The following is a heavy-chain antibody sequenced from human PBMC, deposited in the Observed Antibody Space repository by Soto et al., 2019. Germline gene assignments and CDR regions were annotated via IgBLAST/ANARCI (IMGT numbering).Heavy chain of an antibody. V-gene: IGHV4-59*01. CDR1: GGSIRSYY. D-gene: IGHD3-16*01. CDR3: AMGVGLPLDH. Sequence: SETLALTCAVSGGSIRSYYWSWIRQPPGKGLEWIGYIYYSGSTNYNPSLKSRVTISVDTPKNQFSLKLSSVTAADTAVYYCAMGVGLPLDHWGQGILVTVSS. CDR2: IYYSGST. J-gene: IGHJ4*02.